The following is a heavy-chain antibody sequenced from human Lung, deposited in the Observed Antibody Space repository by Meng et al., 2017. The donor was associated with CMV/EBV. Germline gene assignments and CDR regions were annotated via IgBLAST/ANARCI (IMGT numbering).Heavy chain of an antibody. Sequence: VYGGSVSGYYWSWIRQSPGRGLEWIGEINHRGSTTYNPSLKSRVTMSVATYKNHFSLRLRSVTAADTSVYYCARGYGSETYLNYFDYWGQGTLVTVSS. V-gene: IGHV4-34*01. J-gene: IGHJ4*02. D-gene: IGHD3-10*01. CDR1: GGSVSGYY. CDR2: INHRGST. CDR3: ARGYGSETYLNYFDY.